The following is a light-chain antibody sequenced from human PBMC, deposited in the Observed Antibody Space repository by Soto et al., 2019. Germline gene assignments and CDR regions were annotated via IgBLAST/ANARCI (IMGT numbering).Light chain of an antibody. CDR2: DVS. J-gene: IGKJ5*01. V-gene: IGKV1-13*02. CDR1: QDIRGA. Sequence: AIQVTQSPSSLSASVGDRVTITCRASQDIRGALAWYQQKPGKAPKILIYDVSTLESGVPSRVSGSGSGTEFTLTISSLQPAAFGTYYCQPFYAYPITFGHGTRLEIK. CDR3: QPFYAYPIT.